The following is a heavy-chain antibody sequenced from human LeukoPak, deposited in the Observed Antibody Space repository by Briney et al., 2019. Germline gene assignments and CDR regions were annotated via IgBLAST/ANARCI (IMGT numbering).Heavy chain of an antibody. Sequence: ASVTVSCKASGYTFTGYYMHWVRQAPGQGLEWMGWINPNSGGTNYAQKFQGRVTMTRDTSISTAYMELSRLRSDDTAVYYCAREGSDRFYFDYWGQGTLVTVSS. D-gene: IGHD1-14*01. CDR3: AREGSDRFYFDY. J-gene: IGHJ4*02. CDR2: INPNSGGT. CDR1: GYTFTGYY. V-gene: IGHV1-2*02.